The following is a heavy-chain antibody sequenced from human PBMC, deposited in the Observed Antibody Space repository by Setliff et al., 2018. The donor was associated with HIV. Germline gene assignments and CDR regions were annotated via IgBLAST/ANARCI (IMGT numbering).Heavy chain of an antibody. V-gene: IGHV1-8*02. CDR1: GYAFIHYD. CDR2: MNPNNGHT. J-gene: IGHJ6*03. D-gene: IGHD1-1*01. Sequence: AASVKVSCKASGYAFIHYDINWVRQAPGQGLEWLGWMNPNNGHTAFAQKFQGRVAMVRDTSTSTAFMEVNSLTFDDTAIYYCARGYTNIEMATTYSYYMDVWGMGTAVTVSS. CDR3: ARGYTNIEMATTYSYYMDV.